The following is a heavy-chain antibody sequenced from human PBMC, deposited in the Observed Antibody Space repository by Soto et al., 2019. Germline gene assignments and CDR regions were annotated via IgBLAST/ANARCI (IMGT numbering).Heavy chain of an antibody. D-gene: IGHD3-10*01. CDR2: IWYDGSNK. CDR3: ARDRVDITMVRGSHWFDP. CDR1: GFTFSSYG. J-gene: IGHJ5*02. V-gene: IGHV3-33*01. Sequence: GGSLRLSCAASGFTFSSYGMHWVRQAPGKGLEWVAVIWYDGSNKYYADSVKGRFTISRDNSKNTLYLQMNSLRAEDTAVYYCARDRVDITMVRGSHWFDPWGQGTLVTVSS.